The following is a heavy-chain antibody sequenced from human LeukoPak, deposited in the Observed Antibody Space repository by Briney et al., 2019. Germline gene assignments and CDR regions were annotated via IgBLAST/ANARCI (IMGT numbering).Heavy chain of an antibody. V-gene: IGHV1-58*01. CDR3: AAGERQQLAQGDY. D-gene: IGHD6-13*01. J-gene: IGHJ4*02. CDR1: GFTFTSSA. Sequence: GTSVKVSCKASGFTFTSSAVQWVRQARGQRLEWIGWIVAGSGNTNYAQKFQERVTITRDMSTSTAYMELSSLRSEDTAVYYCAAGERQQLAQGDYWGQGTLVTVSS. CDR2: IVAGSGNT.